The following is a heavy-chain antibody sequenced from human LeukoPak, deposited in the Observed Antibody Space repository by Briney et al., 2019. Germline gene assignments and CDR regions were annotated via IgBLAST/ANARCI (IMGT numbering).Heavy chain of an antibody. D-gene: IGHD3-22*01. J-gene: IGHJ4*02. CDR1: GFTFSSYW. CDR2: IKQDVSEK. Sequence: GGSLRLSCAASGFTFSSYWMSWVRQAPGKGLEWVANIKQDVSEKYYVESVNGRFTISTDNAKNSLYLQMTSLRAEDTAVYYCARGGPGGYYYDSSGLTGFDYWGQGTLVTVS. CDR3: ARGGPGGYYYDSSGLTGFDY. V-gene: IGHV3-7*01.